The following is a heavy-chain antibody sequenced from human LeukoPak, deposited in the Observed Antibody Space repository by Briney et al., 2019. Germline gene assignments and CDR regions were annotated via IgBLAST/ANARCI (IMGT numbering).Heavy chain of an antibody. CDR3: ARGPYAYTSSATLGSYNWFDP. J-gene: IGHJ5*02. D-gene: IGHD2-2*02. CDR2: IYPGDSHT. Sequence: GESLQISCKGSGCSFPNYWIGWVRQMPGKGLEWMGIIYPGDSHTRYSPSFQDQVTISVDKSISTAYLQWSSLKASDTAMYYCARGPYAYTSSATLGSYNWFDPWGQGSLVTVSS. CDR1: GCSFPNYW. V-gene: IGHV5-51*01.